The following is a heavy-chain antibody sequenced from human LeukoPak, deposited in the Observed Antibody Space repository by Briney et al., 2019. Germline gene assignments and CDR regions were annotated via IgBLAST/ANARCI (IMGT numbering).Heavy chain of an antibody. CDR1: GGSISSGSYY. CDR2: IYYSGST. J-gene: IGHJ4*02. D-gene: IGHD5-18*01. CDR3: ASRGYSYGNFDY. Sequence: SETLSLTCTVSGGSISSGSYYWGWIRQPPGKGLEWIGSIYYSGSTYYNPSLKSRVTISVDTSKNQFSLKLSSVTAADTAVYYCASRGYSYGNFDYWGQGTLVTVSS. V-gene: IGHV4-39*01.